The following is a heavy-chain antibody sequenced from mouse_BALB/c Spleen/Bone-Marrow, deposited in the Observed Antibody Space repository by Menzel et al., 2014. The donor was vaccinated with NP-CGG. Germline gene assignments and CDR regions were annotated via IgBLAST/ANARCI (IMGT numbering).Heavy chain of an antibody. J-gene: IGHJ1*01. V-gene: IGHV5-15*02. D-gene: IGHD1-1*01. CDR2: ISNLAYSI. Sequence: EVKVEESGGGLVQPGGSRKLSCAASGFTFSDYGMAWVRQAPGKGPEWVAFISNLAYSIYYADTVTGRFTISRENAKNTLYLEMSSLRSEDTAMYYCARDYYGGSYWYFDVWGAGTTVTVSS. CDR1: GFTFSDYG. CDR3: ARDYYGGSYWYFDV.